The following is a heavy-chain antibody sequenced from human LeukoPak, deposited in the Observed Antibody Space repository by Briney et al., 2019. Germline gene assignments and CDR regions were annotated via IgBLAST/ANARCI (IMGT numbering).Heavy chain of an antibody. Sequence: GGSLRLSCAASGFTFSDYYMSWIRQAPGKGLEWVSYISSSGSTIYYADSVKGRFTISRDNAKNSLYLQMNSLRAEDTALYYCAKDGIFGVVSYYFDYWGQGTLVTVSS. D-gene: IGHD3-3*01. V-gene: IGHV3-11*01. CDR2: ISSSGSTI. CDR3: AKDGIFGVVSYYFDY. J-gene: IGHJ4*02. CDR1: GFTFSDYY.